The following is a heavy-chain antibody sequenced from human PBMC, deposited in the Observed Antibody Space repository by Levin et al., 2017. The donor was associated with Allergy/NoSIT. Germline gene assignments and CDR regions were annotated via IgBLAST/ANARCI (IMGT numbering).Heavy chain of an antibody. J-gene: IGHJ4*02. CDR1: GGSINSYY. D-gene: IGHD5-24*01. V-gene: IGHV4-59*01. CDR2: IYYSGST. Sequence: SQTLSLTCTVSGGSINSYYWSWIRQPPGKGLEWIGYIYYSGSTNYNPSLKSRVTISVDTSKNQFSLKLSSVTAADTAVYYCARAPHAYRDGPYVSWGQGTLVTVSS. CDR3: ARAPHAYRDGPYVS.